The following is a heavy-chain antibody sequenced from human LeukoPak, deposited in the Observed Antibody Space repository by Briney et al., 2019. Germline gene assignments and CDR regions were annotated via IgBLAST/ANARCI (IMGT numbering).Heavy chain of an antibody. V-gene: IGHV1-2*02. J-gene: IGHJ4*02. Sequence: ASVKVSCKASGYTFTGYYMRWVRQAPGQGLEWMGWINPNSGGTNYAQKFQGRVTMTRDTSISTAYMELSRLRSDGTAVYYCAREGIRGFADSYDYWGQGTLVTVSS. CDR1: GYTFTGYY. CDR2: INPNSGGT. CDR3: AREGIRGFADSYDY. D-gene: IGHD5-18*01.